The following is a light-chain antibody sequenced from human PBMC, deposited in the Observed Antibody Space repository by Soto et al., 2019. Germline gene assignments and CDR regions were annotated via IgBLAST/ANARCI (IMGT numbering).Light chain of an antibody. CDR3: QHNKTYPLT. CDR1: QGISTS. V-gene: IGKV1-16*01. Sequence: DIQMTQSPSSLSASVGDRVIITCRASQGISTSLAWFQQKPGKAPKSLIYAVSSLQSGVPSRFSGSGSGTDFTLTISSLQTEEFGTYYCQHNKTYPLTFGGGTKVEIK. CDR2: AVS. J-gene: IGKJ4*01.